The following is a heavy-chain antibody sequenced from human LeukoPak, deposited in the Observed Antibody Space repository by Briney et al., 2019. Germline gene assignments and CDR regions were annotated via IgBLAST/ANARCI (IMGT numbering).Heavy chain of an antibody. CDR2: ISAYNGNT. J-gene: IGHJ5*02. CDR3: ARGGYSSRWPPTRWFDP. D-gene: IGHD6-13*01. V-gene: IGHV1-18*01. Sequence: VASVKVSCKASGYTFTSYGISWVRQAPGQGLEWMGLISAYNGNTNYAQKLQGRVTMTTDTSTSTAYMELRSLRSDDTAVYYCARGGYSSRWPPTRWFDPWGKGTLVTVSS. CDR1: GYTFTSYG.